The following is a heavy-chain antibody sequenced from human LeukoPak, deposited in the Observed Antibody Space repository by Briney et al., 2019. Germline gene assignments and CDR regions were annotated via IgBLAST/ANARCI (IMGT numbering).Heavy chain of an antibody. V-gene: IGHV1-8*03. CDR2: MNPNSGNT. Sequence: VASVKVSCKASGYTFTSYDINWVRQATGQGLEWMGWMNPNSGNTGYAQKFQGRVTITRNTSISTAYMELSSLRSEDTAVYYCARGVRIVAGTFRRDYYMDVWGKGTTVTVFS. D-gene: IGHD6-19*01. CDR3: ARGVRIVAGTFRRDYYMDV. CDR1: GYTFTSYD. J-gene: IGHJ6*03.